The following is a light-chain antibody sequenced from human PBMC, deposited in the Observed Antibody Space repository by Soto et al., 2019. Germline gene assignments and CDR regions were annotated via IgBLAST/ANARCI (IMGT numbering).Light chain of an antibody. CDR3: QQYYSYLPIT. CDR1: QGISSY. J-gene: IGKJ5*01. CDR2: AAS. V-gene: IGKV1-8*01. Sequence: AIRMTQSPSSLSASTGDRVTITCRAGQGISSYLAWYQQKPGKAPKLLIYAASTLQSGVPSRFSGSGSGTDFTLTISCLQSEDFATYYCQQYYSYLPITFGQGTRLEIK.